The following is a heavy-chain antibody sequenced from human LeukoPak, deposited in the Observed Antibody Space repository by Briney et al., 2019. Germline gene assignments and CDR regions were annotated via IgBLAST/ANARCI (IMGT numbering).Heavy chain of an antibody. Sequence: SETLSLTCTASGGSISSYYWSWIRQPPGKGLEWIGYIYYSGSTNYNPSLKSRVTISVDTSKNQFSLKLSSVTAADTAVYYCARVSLVTMVRGPWFDPWGQGTLVTVSS. D-gene: IGHD3-10*01. J-gene: IGHJ5*02. CDR2: IYYSGST. V-gene: IGHV4-59*01. CDR3: ARVSLVTMVRGPWFDP. CDR1: GGSISSYY.